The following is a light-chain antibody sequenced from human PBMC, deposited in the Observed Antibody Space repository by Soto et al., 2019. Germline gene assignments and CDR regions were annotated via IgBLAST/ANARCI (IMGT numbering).Light chain of an antibody. Sequence: EIVMTQSPATLSVSPGERATLSCRASRSVSSNLAWYQQKPGQAPRPLIYGASTRATGIPXXXXXXGSXTXXXXXXXXXXSEDFAIYYCQQYNNWPPYTFGQGTKLEXK. J-gene: IGKJ2*01. V-gene: IGKV3-15*01. CDR2: GAS. CDR3: QQYNNWPPYT. CDR1: RSVSSN.